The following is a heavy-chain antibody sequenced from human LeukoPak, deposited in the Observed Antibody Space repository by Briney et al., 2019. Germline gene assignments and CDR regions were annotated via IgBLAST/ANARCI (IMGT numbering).Heavy chain of an antibody. V-gene: IGHV4-34*01. J-gene: IGHJ4*02. CDR1: GGSFSGYY. D-gene: IGHD6-13*01. CDR2: INHSGST. Sequence: PSETLSLTCAVYGGSFSGYYRSWIRQPPGKGLEWIGEINHSGSTNYNPSLKSRVTISVDTSKNQFSLKLSSVTAADTAVYYCARGRYLYSSSIHSYYFDYWGQGTLVTVSS. CDR3: ARGRYLYSSSIHSYYFDY.